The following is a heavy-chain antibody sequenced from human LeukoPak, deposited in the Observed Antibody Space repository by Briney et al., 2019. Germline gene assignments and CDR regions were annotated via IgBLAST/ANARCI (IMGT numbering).Heavy chain of an antibody. CDR2: IIPIFGTA. CDR1: GGTFSSYA. Sequence: ASVKVSCKASGGTFSSYAISWVRQAPGQGLEWMGRIIPIFGTANYAQKFQGRVTITTDESTSTAYMELSSLRSEDTAVYYCARDLGDGYIPFDYWGQGTLVTVSS. CDR3: ARDLGDGYIPFDY. J-gene: IGHJ4*02. V-gene: IGHV1-69*05. D-gene: IGHD5-24*01.